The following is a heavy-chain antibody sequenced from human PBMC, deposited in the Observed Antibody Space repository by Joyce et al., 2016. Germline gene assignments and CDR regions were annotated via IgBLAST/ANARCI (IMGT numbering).Heavy chain of an antibody. CDR1: GFTFNSFA. Sequence: QFQLVESGGRVVQPGRSLRLSCRASGFTFNSFAMHWVRQARGKGLEGVAVISHDAERQFYGESSKGRFTISRDNYKNTLDLQMNSLRVEDTAVYYCAKGALADQLLPPADLWGQGTLVTVSS. CDR2: ISHDAERQ. D-gene: IGHD1-1*01. CDR3: AKGALADQLLPPADL. V-gene: IGHV3-30*18. J-gene: IGHJ1*01.